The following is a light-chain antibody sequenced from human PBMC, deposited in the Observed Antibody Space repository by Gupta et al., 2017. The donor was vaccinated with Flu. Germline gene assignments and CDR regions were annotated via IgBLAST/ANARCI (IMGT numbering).Light chain of an antibody. J-gene: IGLJ2*01. CDR3: QSSDSTDYVV. CDR1: SGSIASNF. V-gene: IGLV6-57*01. Sequence: FILTQPHSVSGSPGKTVTISCTRSSGSIASNFVRWYQQRPDSSPTTVIFEDNQRPSGVPDRFSGSIDSSSNSATLTISGLKTEDEADYFCQSSDSTDYVVFGGGTKVTVL. CDR2: EDN.